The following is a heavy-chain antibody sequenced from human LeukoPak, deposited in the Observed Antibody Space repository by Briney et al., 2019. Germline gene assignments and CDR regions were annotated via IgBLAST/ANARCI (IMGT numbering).Heavy chain of an antibody. V-gene: IGHV3-48*04. J-gene: IGHJ3*02. CDR2: ISSSSSTI. D-gene: IGHD3-16*02. Sequence: PAGGSLRLSCAAFGFTFSSYSMNWVRQAPGKGLEWVSYISSSSSTIYYADSVKGRFTISRDNAKNSLYLQMNSLRAEDTAVYYCASRMITFGGVIADAFDIWGQGTMVTVSS. CDR1: GFTFSSYS. CDR3: ASRMITFGGVIADAFDI.